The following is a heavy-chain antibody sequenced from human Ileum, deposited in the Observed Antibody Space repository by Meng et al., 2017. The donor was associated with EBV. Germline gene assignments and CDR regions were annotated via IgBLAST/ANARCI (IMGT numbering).Heavy chain of an antibody. CDR2: ISGSGGST. CDR3: AKSPSGGSQRYYFDY. V-gene: IGHV3-23*01. D-gene: IGHD1-26*01. CDR1: GVTFGRYA. J-gene: IGHJ4*02. Sequence: EGRALGAGGGVWSAGGVLRPCSAGSGVTFGRYAMSWDRQAPGKGLEWVSAISGSGGSTYYADSVKGRFTISRDNSKNTLYLQMNSLRAEDTAVYYCAKSPSGGSQRYYFDYWGQGTLVTVSS.